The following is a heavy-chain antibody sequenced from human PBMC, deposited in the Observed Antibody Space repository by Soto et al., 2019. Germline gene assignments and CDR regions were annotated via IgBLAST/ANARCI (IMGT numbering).Heavy chain of an antibody. CDR3: AAPPRY. V-gene: IGHV4-59*01. D-gene: IGHD6-6*01. Sequence: PSETLSLTCTVSGGSISSYYWSWIRQPPGKGLEWIGYIYDSGSTNYNPSLKSRVTISVDTSKNQFSLKLTSVTAADTAVYYCAAPPRYWGQGTLVTVPS. CDR2: IYDSGST. CDR1: GGSISSYY. J-gene: IGHJ4*02.